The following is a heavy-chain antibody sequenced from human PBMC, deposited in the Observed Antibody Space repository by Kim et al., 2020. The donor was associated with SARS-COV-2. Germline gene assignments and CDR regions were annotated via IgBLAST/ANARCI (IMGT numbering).Heavy chain of an antibody. CDR2: ISSDGRST. CDR3: ARVSSYSMDV. Sequence: GGSLRLSCAVSGFTFRGYWMHWVRQAPGEGLVWVSVISSDGRSTNNEDSVKGRFTISRDNAMNTLYLQMNSLRAEDTAVYYCARVSSYSMDVWGQGTTVTVSS. D-gene: IGHD2-15*01. J-gene: IGHJ6*02. V-gene: IGHV3-74*01. CDR1: GFTFRGYW.